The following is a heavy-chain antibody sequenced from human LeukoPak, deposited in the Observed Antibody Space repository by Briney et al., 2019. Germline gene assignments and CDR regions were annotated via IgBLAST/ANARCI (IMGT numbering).Heavy chain of an antibody. D-gene: IGHD6-19*01. V-gene: IGHV4-34*01. CDR2: INHSGST. Sequence: PSETLSLTCAVYGGSFSGYYWSWIRQPPGKGLEWIGEINHSGSTNYNPSLKSRVTMSVDTSKNQFSLKLSSVTAADTAVYYCARSSGWYPYYFDYWGQGTLVTVSS. CDR1: GGSFSGYY. J-gene: IGHJ4*02. CDR3: ARSSGWYPYYFDY.